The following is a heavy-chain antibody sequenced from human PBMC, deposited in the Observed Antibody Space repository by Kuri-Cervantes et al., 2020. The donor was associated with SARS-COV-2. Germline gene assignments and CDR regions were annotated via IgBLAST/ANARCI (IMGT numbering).Heavy chain of an antibody. CDR2: IYYSGST. V-gene: IGHV4-59*08. Sequence: SETLSLTCTVSGGSISSYYWSWIRQPPGKGLEWIGYIYYSGSTNYNPSLKSRVTISVDTSKNQFSLKLSSVTAADTAVYYCARRDNYDFWSGYYTGWFDPWGQGTLVTVSS. D-gene: IGHD3-3*01. CDR3: ARRDNYDFWSGYYTGWFDP. CDR1: GGSISSYY. J-gene: IGHJ5*02.